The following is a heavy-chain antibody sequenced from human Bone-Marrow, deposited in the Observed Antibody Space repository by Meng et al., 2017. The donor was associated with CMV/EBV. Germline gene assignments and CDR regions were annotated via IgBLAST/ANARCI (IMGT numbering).Heavy chain of an antibody. CDR2: INPNSGGT. CDR1: GYTFTGYY. J-gene: IGHJ4*02. Sequence: ASVKVSCKASGYTFTGYYMHWVRQAPGQGLEWMGWINPNSGGTNYAQKFQGRVSMTRDTSISTAYMELSRLRSDDTAVYYCARSGKWELPHFDYWGQGLLVTVYS. V-gene: IGHV1-2*02. D-gene: IGHD1-26*01. CDR3: ARSGKWELPHFDY.